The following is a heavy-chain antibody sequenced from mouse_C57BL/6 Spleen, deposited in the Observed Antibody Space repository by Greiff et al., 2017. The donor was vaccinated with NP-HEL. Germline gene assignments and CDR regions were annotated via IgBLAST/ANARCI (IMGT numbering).Heavy chain of an antibody. V-gene: IGHV5-4*01. CDR2: ISDGGSYT. J-gene: IGHJ4*01. Sequence: VMLVESGGGLVKPGGSLKLSCAASGFTFSSYAMSWVRQTPEKRLEWVATISDGGSYTYYPDNVKGRFTISRDNAKNNLYLQMSHLKSEDTAMYYCARDIYDGYYYYAMDYWGQGTSVTVSS. D-gene: IGHD2-3*01. CDR1: GFTFSSYA. CDR3: ARDIYDGYYYYAMDY.